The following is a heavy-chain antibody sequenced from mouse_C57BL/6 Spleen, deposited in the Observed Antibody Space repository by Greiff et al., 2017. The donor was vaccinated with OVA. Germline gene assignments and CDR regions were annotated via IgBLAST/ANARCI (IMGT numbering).Heavy chain of an antibody. CDR3: ARGYDDWYFDV. J-gene: IGHJ1*03. D-gene: IGHD2-12*01. CDR1: GYSITSGYY. V-gene: IGHV3-6*01. CDR2: ISYDGSN. Sequence: VQLKESGPGLVKPSQSLSLTCSVTGYSITSGYYWNWIRQFPGNKLEWMGYISYDGSNNYNPSLKNRISITRDTSKNQFFLKLNSVTTEDTATYYCARGYDDWYFDVWGTGTTVTVSS.